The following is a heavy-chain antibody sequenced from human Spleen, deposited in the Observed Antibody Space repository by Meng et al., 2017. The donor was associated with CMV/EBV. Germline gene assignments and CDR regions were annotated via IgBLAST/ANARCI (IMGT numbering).Heavy chain of an antibody. Sequence: GESLKISWAASRFSFSDSYMSWIRQAPGKGLEWVSATSGRGGSTYHADSVKGRFTISRDNSKSTLYLQMNSLRAEDTAVYYCAKDTPPRYWSGGSCYSGDYYYYGMDVWGQGTTVTVSS. D-gene: IGHD2-15*01. J-gene: IGHJ6*02. CDR1: RFSFSDSY. CDR3: AKDTPPRYWSGGSCYSGDYYYYGMDV. CDR2: TSGRGGST. V-gene: IGHV3-23*01.